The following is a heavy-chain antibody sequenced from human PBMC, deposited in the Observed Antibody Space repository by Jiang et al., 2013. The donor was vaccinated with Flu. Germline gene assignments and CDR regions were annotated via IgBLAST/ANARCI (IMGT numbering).Heavy chain of an antibody. CDR3: ARRRDYGGNSHWYFDL. J-gene: IGHJ2*01. CDR2: IYPGDSDT. CDR1: GYSFTSYW. D-gene: IGHD4-23*01. V-gene: IGHV5-51*01. Sequence: GAEVKKPGESLKISCKGSGYSFTSYWIGWVRQMPGKGLGWMGIIYPGDSDTRYSPSFQGQVTISADKSISTAYLQWSSLKASDTAMYYCARRRDYGGNSHWYFDLWGRGTLVTVSS.